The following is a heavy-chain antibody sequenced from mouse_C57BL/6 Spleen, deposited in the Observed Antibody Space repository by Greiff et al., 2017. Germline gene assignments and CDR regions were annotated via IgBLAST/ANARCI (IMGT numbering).Heavy chain of an antibody. J-gene: IGHJ2*01. CDR1: GYTFTDYE. V-gene: IGHV1-15*01. Sequence: VQLQQSGAELVRPGASVTLSCKASGYTFTDYEMHWVKQTPVHGLEWIGAIDPETGGTAYNQKFKGKAILTADKSSSTAYMEIRSLTSEDSAVYYCTRWDYGSRPYYFDYWGQGTTLTVSS. CDR2: IDPETGGT. CDR3: TRWDYGSRPYYFDY. D-gene: IGHD1-1*01.